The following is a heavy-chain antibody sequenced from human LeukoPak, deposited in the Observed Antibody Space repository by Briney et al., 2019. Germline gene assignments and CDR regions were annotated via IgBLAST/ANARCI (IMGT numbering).Heavy chain of an antibody. CDR2: ISNGGGST. J-gene: IGHJ3*02. V-gene: IGHV3-23*01. Sequence: PGGSLRLSCAASGFTLSSYAMSWVRQAPGKGLEWVSAISNGGGSTYYADSVKGRFTISRDNSKNTLYLQMNSLRAEDSAVYYCARIRDSGSYYSAFDIWGQGTMVTVSS. CDR1: GFTLSSYA. D-gene: IGHD1-26*01. CDR3: ARIRDSGSYYSAFDI.